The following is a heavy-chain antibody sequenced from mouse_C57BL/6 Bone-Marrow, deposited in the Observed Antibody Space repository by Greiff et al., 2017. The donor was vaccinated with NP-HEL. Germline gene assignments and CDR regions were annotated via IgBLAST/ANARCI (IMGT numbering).Heavy chain of an antibody. CDR2: ISTYYGDA. Sequence: VQLQQSGPELVRPGVSVKISCKGSGYTFTDYAMHWVKQSHAKSLEWIGVISTYYGDASYNQKFKDNATMTVDKSSSTAYMELARLTSEDSAVYYCARRVTTRYFDVWGTGTTVTVSS. D-gene: IGHD2-1*01. J-gene: IGHJ1*03. CDR3: ARRVTTRYFDV. CDR1: GYTFTDYA. V-gene: IGHV1-67*01.